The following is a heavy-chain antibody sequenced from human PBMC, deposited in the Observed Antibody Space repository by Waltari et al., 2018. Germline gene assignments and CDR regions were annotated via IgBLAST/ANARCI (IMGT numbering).Heavy chain of an antibody. CDR3: ARDRGRGLFLDS. Sequence: QLQLQQSGPGLVKPSESLSLTCVVSGDSMTSSDWWSWVRQSPGKELGWIGQVHHSGKTNYNPSLASRVTVSIDTSNNQFSLKLPSPTAADTAMYYCARDRGRGLFLDSWGQGTLVTVSP. D-gene: IGHD2-15*01. CDR2: VHHSGKT. V-gene: IGHV4-4*02. J-gene: IGHJ4*02. CDR1: GDSMTSSDW.